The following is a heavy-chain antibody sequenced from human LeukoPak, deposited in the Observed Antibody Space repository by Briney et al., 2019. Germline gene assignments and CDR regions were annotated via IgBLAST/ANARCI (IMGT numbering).Heavy chain of an antibody. CDR2: IKSKTDDGTT. J-gene: IGHJ4*02. CDR1: GFTFSNAW. CDR3: TTVLHPDY. V-gene: IGHV3-15*01. Sequence: GGSLRLSCAASGFTFSNAWMSWVRQAPGKGLEWVGRIKSKTDDGTTDYAAPVKGRFTISRDDSKNTLYLQMNSLKTEDTAVYYCTTVLHPDYWGQGTLVTVSS.